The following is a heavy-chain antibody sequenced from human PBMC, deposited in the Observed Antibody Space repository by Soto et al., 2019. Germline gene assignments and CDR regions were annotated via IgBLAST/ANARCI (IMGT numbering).Heavy chain of an antibody. CDR2: IFPLTDIP. CDR3: ARSTLVVLNYFES. CDR1: GGTFRNYP. D-gene: IGHD1-1*01. Sequence: QVQLVQSGPEVKKPGSSVKVSCKASGGTFRNYPINWVRQAPGQGLEWMGSIFPLTDIPDYAQNFQARLPISADKTTSTAYMELSGLTSDDTAMYFCARSTLVVLNYFESWGQGTLVIVSS. V-gene: IGHV1-69*02. J-gene: IGHJ4*02.